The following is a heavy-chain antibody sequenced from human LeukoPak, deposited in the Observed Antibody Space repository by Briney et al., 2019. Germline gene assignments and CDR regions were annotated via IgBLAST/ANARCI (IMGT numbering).Heavy chain of an antibody. CDR3: ARGWGAPAAWNAFDI. V-gene: IGHV4-59*01. Sequence: SETLSLTCTVSGGSISSYYWSWIRQLPGKGLEWIGYIYYSGSTNYNPSLKSRVTISVDTSKNQFSLKLSSVTAADTAVYYCARGWGAPAAWNAFDIWGQGTMVTVSS. CDR2: IYYSGST. CDR1: GGSISSYY. D-gene: IGHD4/OR15-4a*01. J-gene: IGHJ3*02.